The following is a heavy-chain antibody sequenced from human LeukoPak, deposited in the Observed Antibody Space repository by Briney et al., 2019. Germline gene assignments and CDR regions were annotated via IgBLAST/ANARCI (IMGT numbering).Heavy chain of an antibody. Sequence: HPGGSLRLSCAASGFTFNLFAMSWVRQTPEKGLEWVSTISASGAATHYADSVKGRFTISRDNSRNTLYLQMNSPRAEDTAVYYCAKDVGGPMFDYWGLGTLVTVSS. D-gene: IGHD3-3*01. CDR2: ISASGAAT. CDR3: AKDVGGPMFDY. V-gene: IGHV3-23*01. J-gene: IGHJ4*02. CDR1: GFTFNLFA.